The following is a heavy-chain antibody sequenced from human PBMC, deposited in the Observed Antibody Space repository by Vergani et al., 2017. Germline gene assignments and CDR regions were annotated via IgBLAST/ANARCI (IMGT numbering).Heavy chain of an antibody. CDR3: ARAYGRYDWFDY. J-gene: IGHJ4*01. CDR1: GFTFDDYG. Sequence: EVHLEESGGGLVQPGGSLRLSCAASGFTFDDYGMSWVRQAPGKGLEWVSGISASGAPTYYADSVKGRVTISRDNSKNTLYLQMNSLRVEDTAVYYCARAYGRYDWFDYWGQRTLVTVSS. D-gene: IGHD1-20*01. V-gene: IGHV3-23*04. CDR2: ISASGAPT.